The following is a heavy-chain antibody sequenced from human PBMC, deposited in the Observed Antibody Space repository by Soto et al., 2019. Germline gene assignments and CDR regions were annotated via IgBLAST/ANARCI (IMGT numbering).Heavy chain of an antibody. D-gene: IGHD1-26*01. J-gene: IGHJ4*02. CDR1: GFTFSSYT. CDR2: ISGSGDST. V-gene: IGHV3-23*01. CDR3: ARRGSGSYYDY. Sequence: EVQLLESGGGLVQPGGSLRLSCAASGFTFSSYTMSWVRQAPVKGLEWVSAISGSGDSTYYADSVKGRFTISRDNSKNTLYLHMNSLRAEDTAVYYCARRGSGSYYDYWGQGTLVTVSS.